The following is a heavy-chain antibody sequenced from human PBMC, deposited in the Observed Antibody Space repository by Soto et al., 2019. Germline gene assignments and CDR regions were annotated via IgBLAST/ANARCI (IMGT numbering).Heavy chain of an antibody. CDR3: ARDVAAADY. V-gene: IGHV1-18*01. CDR2: ISAYNGNT. D-gene: IGHD6-13*01. CDR1: GYCFTNFG. J-gene: IGHJ4*02. Sequence: ASVKVSCKTRGYCFTNFGLSWVRQAPGQALEWMGWISAYNGNTNYAQNFQGRVTMTTDTSTSTAYMELRSLRSDDTAVYYCARDVAAADYWGQGTLVTAPQ.